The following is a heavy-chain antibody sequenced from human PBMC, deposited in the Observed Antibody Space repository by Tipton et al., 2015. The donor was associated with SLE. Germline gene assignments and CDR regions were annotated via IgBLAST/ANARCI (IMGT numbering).Heavy chain of an antibody. CDR3: ARHTSGLDY. CDR1: NGSISDNSFY. D-gene: IGHD6-19*01. V-gene: IGHV4-39*07. J-gene: IGHJ4*02. CDR2: IYYSGDS. Sequence: TLSLTCTVSNGSISDNSFYWSWIRQSPGKGLQWIGSIYYSGDSQYNPSLKSRVTMSVDTSKNQFSLKLSSVTAADTAVYYCARHTSGLDYWGQGTLVTVSS.